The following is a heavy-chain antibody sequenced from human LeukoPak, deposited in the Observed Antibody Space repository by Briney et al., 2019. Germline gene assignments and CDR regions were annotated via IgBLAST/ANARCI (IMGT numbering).Heavy chain of an antibody. D-gene: IGHD2-2*01. CDR3: ARSVVLYYFDY. CDR2: IYYSGST. Sequence: PSETLSLTCTVSGDSMSNYYWSWIRQPPRKGLEWIGYIYYSGSTSYNPSLKSRVTISEDTSKNQSSLKLSSVTAADTAVYYCARSVVLYYFDYWGQGTLVTVSS. J-gene: IGHJ4*02. CDR1: GDSMSNYY. V-gene: IGHV4-59*01.